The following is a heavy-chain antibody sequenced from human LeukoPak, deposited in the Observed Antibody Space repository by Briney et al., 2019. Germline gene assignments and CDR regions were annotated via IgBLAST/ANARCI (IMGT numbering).Heavy chain of an antibody. CDR1: GFTFNNYW. V-gene: IGHV3-74*01. J-gene: IGHJ5*02. D-gene: IGHD3-10*01. CDR3: ARSGEVLWFGESNWFDP. CDR2: ISGDGSST. Sequence: GGSLRLSCAASGFTFNNYWMHCVRQAPGKGLVWVSRISGDGSSTNYADSVRGRFTISRDNAKNTLYLQMNSLRVEDTAVYYCARSGEVLWFGESNWFDPWGQGTLVTVSS.